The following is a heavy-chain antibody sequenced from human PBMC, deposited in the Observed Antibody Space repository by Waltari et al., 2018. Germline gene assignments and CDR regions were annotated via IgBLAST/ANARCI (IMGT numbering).Heavy chain of an antibody. CDR1: GFSVSHNY. J-gene: IGHJ4*02. CDR2: IYSGGRT. D-gene: IGHD6-19*01. Sequence: EVQLEASGGGLVQPGGSLRLSCAASGFSVSHNYMSWVRQAPGKGLEWVSVIYSGGRTYYADSVKGRFTISRDSSKNTLYLQMNNLRAEDTAVYYCARDLGTGGWGLFDYWGQGILVTVSS. CDR3: ARDLGTGGWGLFDY. V-gene: IGHV3-66*02.